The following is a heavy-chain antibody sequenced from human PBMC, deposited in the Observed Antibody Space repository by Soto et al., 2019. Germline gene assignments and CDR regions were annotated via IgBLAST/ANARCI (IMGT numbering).Heavy chain of an antibody. J-gene: IGHJ4*02. D-gene: IGHD2-21*02. CDR3: AKVWGDTY. CDR1: GFTFSSYG. V-gene: IGHV3-48*04. Sequence: GGSLRLSCAASGFTFSSYGMNWVRQAPGKGLEWVSDISSSSSTIGYADSVKGRFTISRDNAKDSLYLQMNSLRAEDTALYYCAKVWGDTYWGQGTLVTVSS. CDR2: ISSSSSTI.